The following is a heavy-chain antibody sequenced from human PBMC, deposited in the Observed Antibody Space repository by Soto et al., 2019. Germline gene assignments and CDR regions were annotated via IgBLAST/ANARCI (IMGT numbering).Heavy chain of an antibody. CDR2: ISAYNGNT. Sequence: QVQLVQSGAEVKKPGASVKVSCKASGYTFTSYGISWVRQAPGQGIEWMGWISAYNGNTNYAQKLQGRVTMTTDTSTSTAYMELRSLRSDDTAVYYCARDIVVVVAATGGYYYYYGMDVWGQGTTVTVSS. CDR3: ARDIVVVVAATGGYYYYYGMDV. D-gene: IGHD2-15*01. V-gene: IGHV1-18*01. J-gene: IGHJ6*02. CDR1: GYTFTSYG.